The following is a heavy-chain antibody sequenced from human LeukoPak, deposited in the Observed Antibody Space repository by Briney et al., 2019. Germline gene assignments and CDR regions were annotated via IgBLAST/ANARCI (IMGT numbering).Heavy chain of an antibody. V-gene: IGHV4-59*01. CDR1: GGSISSYY. CDR3: ARESGGRVDY. D-gene: IGHD2-15*01. J-gene: IGHJ4*02. CDR2: IYYSGST. Sequence: SQTLSLTCTVSGGSISSYYWSWIRQPPGKGLEWIGYIYYSGSTNYNPSLKSRVTISVDTSKNQFSLKLSSVTAADTAVYYCARESGGRVDYWGQGTLVTVSS.